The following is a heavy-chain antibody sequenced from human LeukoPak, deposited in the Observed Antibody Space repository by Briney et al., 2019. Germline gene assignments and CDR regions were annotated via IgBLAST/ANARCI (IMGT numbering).Heavy chain of an antibody. Sequence: GGSLRLSCAASGFTFSSYGMHWVRQAPGKGLEWVAVIYSGGSTYYADSVKGRFTISRDNSKNTLYLQMNSLRAEDTAVYYCARDCSGGSCYWIRDAFDIWGQGTMVTVSS. CDR1: GFTFSSYG. J-gene: IGHJ3*02. D-gene: IGHD2-15*01. CDR3: ARDCSGGSCYWIRDAFDI. V-gene: IGHV3-NL1*01. CDR2: IYSGGST.